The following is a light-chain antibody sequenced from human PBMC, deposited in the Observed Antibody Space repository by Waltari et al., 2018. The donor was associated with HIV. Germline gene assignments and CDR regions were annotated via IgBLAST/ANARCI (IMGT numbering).Light chain of an antibody. V-gene: IGKV3-11*01. CDR3: LQWSNGPLT. CDR1: QSVRTS. Sequence: EIVLTQSPATLSLSPGERATLSCRASQSVRTSLSWYQQKPGQAPRLLISHASNRATGIPARFSGSGSGTDFNLTISRLEPEDFAFYYCLQWSNGPLTFGPGTRVDVK. CDR2: HAS. J-gene: IGKJ3*01.